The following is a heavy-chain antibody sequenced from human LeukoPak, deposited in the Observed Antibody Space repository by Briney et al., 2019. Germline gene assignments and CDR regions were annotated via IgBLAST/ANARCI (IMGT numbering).Heavy chain of an antibody. CDR1: GGSISSGSYY. CDR3: ARASYYDSSGYYY. V-gene: IGHV4-61*02. Sequence: SETLSLTCTVSGGSISSGSYYWSWIRQPAGKGLEWIGRIYTSGSTNYNPSLKSRVTISIDTSKNQFSLKLSSVTAADTAVYYCARASYYDSSGYYYWGQGTLVTVSS. J-gene: IGHJ4*02. D-gene: IGHD3-22*01. CDR2: IYTSGST.